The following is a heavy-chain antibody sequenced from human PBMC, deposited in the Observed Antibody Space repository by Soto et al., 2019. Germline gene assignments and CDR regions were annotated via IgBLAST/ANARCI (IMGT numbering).Heavy chain of an antibody. V-gene: IGHV3-64D*06. CDR3: VKSLVRGVYGMDV. CDR1: GFTFSSYA. Sequence: GGSLRLSCSASGFTFSSYAMHWVRQAPGKGLEYVSAISSNGGSTYYADSVKGRFTISRDNSKNTRYLQMSSLRAEDTAVYYCVKSLVRGVYGMDVWGQGTTVTVSS. J-gene: IGHJ6*02. D-gene: IGHD3-10*01. CDR2: ISSNGGST.